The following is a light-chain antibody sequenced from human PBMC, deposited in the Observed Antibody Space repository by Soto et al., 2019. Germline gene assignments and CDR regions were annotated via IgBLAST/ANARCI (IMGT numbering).Light chain of an antibody. CDR3: QQYNNWPPIT. CDR2: DTS. Sequence: EIVLTQSPATLSLSPGERATLSCRASQSVSIKLAWYQQKPGQAPRLLIYDTSTRATGIPARFSGSGSGTGFTLTISSLQSEDFAVYYCQQYNNWPPITFGQGTRLEI. J-gene: IGKJ5*01. V-gene: IGKV3-15*01. CDR1: QSVSIK.